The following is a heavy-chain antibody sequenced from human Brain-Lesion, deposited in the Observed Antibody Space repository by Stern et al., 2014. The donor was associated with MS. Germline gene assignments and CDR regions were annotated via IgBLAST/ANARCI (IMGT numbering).Heavy chain of an antibody. CDR3: ARGERWFDS. D-gene: IGHD3-10*01. J-gene: IGHJ5*01. V-gene: IGHV3-74*02. CDR1: GFTFSNDW. Sequence: VQLVQSGGGLVQPGGSLRLSCAASGFTFSNDWRHWVRQAPGKGLVWVSRVNKDGGRTSYADSVKGRFTMSRDNAKNTLYLQMNSLRVEDTAIYYCARGERWFDSWGQGTLVTVSS. CDR2: VNKDGGRT.